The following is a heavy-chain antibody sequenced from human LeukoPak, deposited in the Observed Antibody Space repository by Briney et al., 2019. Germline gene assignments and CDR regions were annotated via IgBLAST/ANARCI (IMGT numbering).Heavy chain of an antibody. CDR1: GYTFTGYY. CDR3: ARVTTFYDILTGYRNWFDP. Sequence: ASVKVSCKASGYTFTGYYMHWVRQAPGQGLEWMGWINPNSGGTNFAQKFQGRVTMTRDTSISTSYMELSRLRSDDTAVYYCARVTTFYDILTGYRNWFDPWGQGTLVTVSS. CDR2: INPNSGGT. J-gene: IGHJ5*02. V-gene: IGHV1-2*02. D-gene: IGHD3-9*01.